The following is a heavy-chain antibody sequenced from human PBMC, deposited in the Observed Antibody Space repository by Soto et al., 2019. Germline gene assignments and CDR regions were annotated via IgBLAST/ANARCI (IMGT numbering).Heavy chain of an antibody. J-gene: IGHJ6*02. Sequence: QVQLVQSGAEVKKPGASVKVPCKASGYTFTSYDINWVRQATGQGLEWMGWMNPNSGNTGYAQKFQGRVTMNRNTSISTAYMELSRLRSEDTAVYYCSREVNFYGLDVWGQGTTVTVSS. V-gene: IGHV1-8*01. CDR3: SREVNFYGLDV. CDR2: MNPNSGNT. CDR1: GYTFTSYD.